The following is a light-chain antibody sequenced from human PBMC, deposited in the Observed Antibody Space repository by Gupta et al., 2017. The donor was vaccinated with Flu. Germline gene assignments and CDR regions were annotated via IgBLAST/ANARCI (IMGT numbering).Light chain of an antibody. CDR1: SGSIASSY. J-gene: IGLJ2*01. V-gene: IGLV6-57*01. CDR2: ENI. CDR3: QSYDSTILL. Sequence: NFVLTQPHSVSESPGKTVTISCTRSSGSIASSYVQWYQQRPGSSPTPVIYENIHRPSGVPDRFSGSIDRTSTSASLTVSGLRTEDDSYYYSQSYDSTILLFGGGTKLTVL.